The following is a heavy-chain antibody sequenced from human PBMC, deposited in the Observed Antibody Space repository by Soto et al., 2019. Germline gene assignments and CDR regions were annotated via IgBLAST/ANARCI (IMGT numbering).Heavy chain of an antibody. J-gene: IGHJ4*02. CDR1: GGSFSGYY. Sequence: SETLSLTCAVYGGSFSGYYWSWIRQPPGKVLEWIGEINHSGSTNYNPSLKSRVTISVDTSKNQFSLKLSSVTAADTAVYYCAREGYWGSGSYLNDYWGQGTLVT. CDR2: INHSGST. V-gene: IGHV4-34*01. D-gene: IGHD3-10*01. CDR3: AREGYWGSGSYLNDY.